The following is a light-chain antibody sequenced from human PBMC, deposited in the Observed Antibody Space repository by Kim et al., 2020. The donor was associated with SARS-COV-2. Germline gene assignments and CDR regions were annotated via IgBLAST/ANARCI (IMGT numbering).Light chain of an antibody. Sequence: DIQMTQSPPSLSASVGDRVTITCRASQSVSGWLNWYQQRPGKAPHLLIYRTSTLQTGVPTRFSGSASGTDFTLTINTLQPEDFATYYCQQSYNFPRTFGQGTKVDIK. CDR3: QQSYNFPRT. J-gene: IGKJ1*01. V-gene: IGKV1-39*01. CDR1: QSVSGW. CDR2: RTS.